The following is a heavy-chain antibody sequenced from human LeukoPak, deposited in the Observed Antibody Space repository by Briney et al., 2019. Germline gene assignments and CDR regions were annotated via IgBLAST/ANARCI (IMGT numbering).Heavy chain of an antibody. Sequence: GGSLRLSCAASGFTFSSYSMNWVRQAPGKGLEWASSISSSSSYIYYADSVKGRFTISRDNAKNSLYLQMNSLRAEDTAVYYCARAGASYFDYWGQGTLVTVSS. V-gene: IGHV3-21*01. CDR1: GFTFSSYS. CDR3: ARAGASYFDY. J-gene: IGHJ4*02. CDR2: ISSSSSYI. D-gene: IGHD1-26*01.